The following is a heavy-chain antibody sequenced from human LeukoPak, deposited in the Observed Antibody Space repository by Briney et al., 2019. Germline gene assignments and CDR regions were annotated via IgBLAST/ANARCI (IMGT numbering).Heavy chain of an antibody. CDR1: GFTFGSYA. D-gene: IGHD4-23*01. CDR3: ARSGKIPYYYYGMDV. V-gene: IGHV3-30-3*01. CDR2: ISYDGSNK. Sequence: GGSLRLSCAASGFTFGSYAMHWVRQAPGKGLEWVAVISYDGSNKYYADSVKGRFTISRDNSKNTLYLQMNSLRAEDTAVYYCARSGKIPYYYYGMDVWGQGTTVTVSS. J-gene: IGHJ6*02.